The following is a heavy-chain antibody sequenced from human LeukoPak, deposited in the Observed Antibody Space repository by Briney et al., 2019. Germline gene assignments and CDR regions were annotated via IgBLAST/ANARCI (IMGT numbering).Heavy chain of an antibody. V-gene: IGHV4-59*01. CDR2: IYYSGST. Sequence: SETLSLTCTVSGGSISSYYWSWIRQPPGKGLEWIGYIYYSGSTNYNPSLKSRVTVSVDTSKNQFSLKLSSVTAADTAVYYCARSHNYYGSGTFDYWGQGTLVTVSS. CDR1: GGSISSYY. CDR3: ARSHNYYGSGTFDY. J-gene: IGHJ4*02. D-gene: IGHD3-10*01.